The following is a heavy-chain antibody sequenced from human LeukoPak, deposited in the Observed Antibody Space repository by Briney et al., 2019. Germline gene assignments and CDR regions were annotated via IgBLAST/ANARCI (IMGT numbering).Heavy chain of an antibody. Sequence: GASVKVSCKASGYTFTSYGISWVRQAPGQGLEWMGWISAYNGNTNYAQKLQGRVTMTTDTSTSTAYMELRSLRSDDTAVYYCARGVLWFGGGDYYYYYMDVWGKGTTVTISS. CDR1: GYTFTSYG. J-gene: IGHJ6*03. V-gene: IGHV1-18*01. D-gene: IGHD3-10*01. CDR2: ISAYNGNT. CDR3: ARGVLWFGGGDYYYYYMDV.